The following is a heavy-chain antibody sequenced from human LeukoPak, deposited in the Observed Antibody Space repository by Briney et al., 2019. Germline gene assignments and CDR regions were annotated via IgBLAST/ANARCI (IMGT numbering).Heavy chain of an antibody. CDR2: INPSGGST. V-gene: IGHV1-46*01. CDR1: GYTFTSYY. D-gene: IGHD3-22*01. Sequence: ASVKVSCKASGYTFTSYYMHWVRQAPGQGLEWMGIINPSGGSTSYAQKFQGRVTMTRDTSTSTVYMELSSLRSEDTAVYYCARRITYYYDSSGYNDYWGQGTLVTVSP. CDR3: ARRITYYYDSSGYNDY. J-gene: IGHJ4*02.